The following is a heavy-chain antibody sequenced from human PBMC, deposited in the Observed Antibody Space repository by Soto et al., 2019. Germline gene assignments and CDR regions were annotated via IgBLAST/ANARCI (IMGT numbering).Heavy chain of an antibody. V-gene: IGHV3-30*03. CDR3: TGEVASGY. J-gene: IGHJ4*02. CDR1: GFTVRTYG. Sequence: QVQLVESGGGVVQPGRSLRLSCAVSGFTVRTYGMHWVRQAPGKGLEWVAVISRDGGTKYYADSVKGRFSISRDNSRNTLFLEINSLRGDDMAVYYCTGEVASGYWGQGTLVTVSS. CDR2: ISRDGGTK. D-gene: IGHD2-8*02.